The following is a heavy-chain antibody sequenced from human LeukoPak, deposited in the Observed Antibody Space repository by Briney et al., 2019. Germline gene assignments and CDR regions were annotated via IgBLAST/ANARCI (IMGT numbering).Heavy chain of an antibody. CDR3: ARPSRGYSYGVDY. V-gene: IGHV4-39*07. Sequence: SESLSLTCSVSGDSISSSNYFWGWIRQPPGKGLEWIGSMYDSGNTYYNPSLKSRVTISKDTSKNQVSLKFNSVTAADTAVYYCARPSRGYSYGVDYWGQGTLVTVSS. CDR2: MYDSGNT. CDR1: GDSISSSNYF. D-gene: IGHD5-18*01. J-gene: IGHJ4*02.